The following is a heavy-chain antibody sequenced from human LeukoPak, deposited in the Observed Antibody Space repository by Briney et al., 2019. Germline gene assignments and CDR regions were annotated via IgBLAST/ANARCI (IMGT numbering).Heavy chain of an antibody. V-gene: IGHV3-21*06. J-gene: IGHJ4*02. CDR3: VGPDSQFDC. D-gene: IGHD3-10*01. CDR1: GGSISSSSYY. CDR2: ISSNSYHI. Sequence: ETLSLTCTVSGGSISSSSYYWGWVRQAPGKGLEWVSSISSNSYHIFYADSVKGRFTISRDNAKNSLYLQMNNLRAEDTAVYYCVGPDSQFDCWGQGTLVTVSS.